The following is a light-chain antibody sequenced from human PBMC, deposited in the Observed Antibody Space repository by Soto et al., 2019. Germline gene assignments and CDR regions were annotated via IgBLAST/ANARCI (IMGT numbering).Light chain of an antibody. V-gene: IGLV7-43*01. CDR3: LLYYGGARV. Sequence: QAVVTQKPSLTVSPGGTVTLTCASSTGAVTSGYYPNWFQQKPGQAPRALIYSTSNKHPWTPARFSGSLLGGKAALTLSGVQPEDEAEYYCLLYYGGARVFGTGTKLTVL. CDR1: TGAVTSGYY. J-gene: IGLJ1*01. CDR2: STS.